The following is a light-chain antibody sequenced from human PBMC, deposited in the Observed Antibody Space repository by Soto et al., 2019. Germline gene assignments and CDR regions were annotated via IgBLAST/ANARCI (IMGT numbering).Light chain of an antibody. CDR3: QQVNTYPVT. V-gene: IGKV1-9*01. CDR2: TIS. Sequence: DVQLTQSPSFLAASVGDRLTITCRASQDIKRFLAWYQQKPGKAPKLLIYTISTLQSGVPSRFSGSGSGTEFTLTISSLQPDDFATYYFQQVNTYPVTFGGGTKVEI. CDR1: QDIKRF. J-gene: IGKJ4*01.